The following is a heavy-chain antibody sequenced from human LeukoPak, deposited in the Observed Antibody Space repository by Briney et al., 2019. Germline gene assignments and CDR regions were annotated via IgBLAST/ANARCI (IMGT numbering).Heavy chain of an antibody. V-gene: IGHV3-23*01. CDR3: AKTTTYDILTGYNYFDY. CDR1: GFTFNSYA. Sequence: GGSLRLSCAASGFTFNSYAMSWVRQAQGKGLEWVSAISGSGGSTYYADSVKGRFTISRDNSKNTLYLQMNSLRAEDTAVYYCAKTTTYDILTGYNYFDYWGQGTLVTVSS. J-gene: IGHJ4*02. D-gene: IGHD3-9*01. CDR2: ISGSGGST.